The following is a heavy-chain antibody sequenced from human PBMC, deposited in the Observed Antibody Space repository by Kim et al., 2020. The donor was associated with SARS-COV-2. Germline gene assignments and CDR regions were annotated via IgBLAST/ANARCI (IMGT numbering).Heavy chain of an antibody. Sequence: SETLSLTCAVYGGSLSGYYWSWIRLPPGKGLEWVGEIGHSGSTNYNPSLVSRVTVSLDTSKNQVSLKLTSVTAADTAGYYCARRLAAAGFWYFDLWGRG. J-gene: IGHJ2*01. V-gene: IGHV4-34*01. CDR2: IGHSGST. CDR1: GGSLSGYY. CDR3: ARRLAAAGFWYFDL. D-gene: IGHD6-13*01.